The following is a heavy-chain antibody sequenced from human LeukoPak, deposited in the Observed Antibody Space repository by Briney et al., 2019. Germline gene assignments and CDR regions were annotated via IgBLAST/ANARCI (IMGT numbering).Heavy chain of an antibody. V-gene: IGHV4-34*01. CDR3: ARGPGVRGVMWQH. J-gene: IGHJ4*02. CDR1: GGSFSGYY. Sequence: SETLSLTCAVYGGSFSGYYWSWIRQPPGKGLEWIGEINHSGSTNYNPSLKSRVTISVDTSKNQFSLKLGSVTAADTAVYYCARGPGVRGVMWQHWGQGTLVTVSS. CDR2: INHSGST. D-gene: IGHD3-10*01.